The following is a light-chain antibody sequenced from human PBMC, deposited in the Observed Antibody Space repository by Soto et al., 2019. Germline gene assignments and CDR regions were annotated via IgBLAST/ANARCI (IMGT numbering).Light chain of an antibody. J-gene: IGKJ1*01. CDR1: QSVLYSSNNKKY. CDR2: WAS. CDR3: QQYYSTPRT. V-gene: IGKV4-1*01. Sequence: DIVMTQSPDSLAVSLGERATINCKSSQSVLYSSNNKKYLAWCQQKPGQPPKLLIYWASTRESGVPDRFSGSGSGTDFTLTISSLQAEDVAVYYCQQYYSTPRTFGQGTKVEIK.